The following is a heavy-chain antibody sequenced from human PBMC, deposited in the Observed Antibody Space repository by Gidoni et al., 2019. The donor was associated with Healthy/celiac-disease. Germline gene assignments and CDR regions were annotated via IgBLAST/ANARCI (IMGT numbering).Heavy chain of an antibody. CDR2: INPNRGGT. Sequence: QVQLVPSGAEVTKPGASVKVSCQASGHTFTGYYMHRVRQAPGQGLEWMGWINPNRGGTNYAQKCQGRVTMTRDTSISTAYMELSRLRSDDTAVYYCATLGYSPDSYAFDIWGQGTMVTVSS. CDR1: GHTFTGYY. CDR3: ATLGYSPDSYAFDI. D-gene: IGHD6-13*01. J-gene: IGHJ3*02. V-gene: IGHV1-2*02.